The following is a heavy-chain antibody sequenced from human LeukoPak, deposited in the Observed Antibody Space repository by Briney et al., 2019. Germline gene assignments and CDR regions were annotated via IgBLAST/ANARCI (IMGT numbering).Heavy chain of an antibody. D-gene: IGHD1-26*01. J-gene: IGHJ4*02. Sequence: GGTLRLSCVGSGYTFTTYGMSWVRQAPGKGLEWVSGLDNNGDNTYYADSVKGRFTISRDNSKNTLYLQMNSLRVEDTAVYYCAKIAETSGTYGQGFDYWGQGTLVTVSS. CDR1: GYTFTTYG. CDR3: AKIAETSGTYGQGFDY. V-gene: IGHV3-23*01. CDR2: LDNNGDNT.